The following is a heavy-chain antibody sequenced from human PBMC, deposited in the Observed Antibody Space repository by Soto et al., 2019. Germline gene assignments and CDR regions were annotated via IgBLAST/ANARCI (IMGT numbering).Heavy chain of an antibody. CDR3: ARVNCSGGSCYGELDY. CDR2: INPNSGGT. V-gene: IGHV1-2*04. Sequence: ASVKVSCKASGYTFTGYYMHWVRQAPGQGLEWMGWINPNSGGTNYAQKFQGWVTMTRDTSISTAYMELSRLRSDDTAVYYCARVNCSGGSCYGELDYWGQGTLVTV. D-gene: IGHD2-15*01. CDR1: GYTFTGYY. J-gene: IGHJ4*02.